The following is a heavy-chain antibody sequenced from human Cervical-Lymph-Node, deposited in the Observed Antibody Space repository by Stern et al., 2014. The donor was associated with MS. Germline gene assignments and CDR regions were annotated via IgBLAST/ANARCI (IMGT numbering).Heavy chain of an antibody. CDR2: ITPVFASA. J-gene: IGHJ6*01. D-gene: IGHD1-1*01. V-gene: IGHV1-69*06. Sequence: QVQLVQSGAEVKKPGSSVKVSCKASGDTFTDYAISCVRQAPGQGPAWMGGITPVFASADYAQKFQGRLTITADKSTSTSYMDLSSLTSEDTAVYYCAREVGSLAMDVWGQGTTVIVSS. CDR3: AREVGSLAMDV. CDR1: GDTFTDYA.